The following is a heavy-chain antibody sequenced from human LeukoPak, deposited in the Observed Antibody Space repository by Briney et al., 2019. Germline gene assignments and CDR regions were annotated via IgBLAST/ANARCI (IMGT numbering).Heavy chain of an antibody. Sequence: SETLSLTCAVYGGSFSGYYWSWIRQPPRKGLEWIGEINHSGSTNYNPSLKSRVTISVDTSKNQFSLKLASVTAADTAVYYWARGRIGWYCSGGSCYYFDYWGRGTLVTVSS. CDR2: INHSGST. J-gene: IGHJ4*02. CDR1: GGSFSGYY. CDR3: ARGRIGWYCSGGSCYYFDY. V-gene: IGHV4-34*01. D-gene: IGHD2-15*01.